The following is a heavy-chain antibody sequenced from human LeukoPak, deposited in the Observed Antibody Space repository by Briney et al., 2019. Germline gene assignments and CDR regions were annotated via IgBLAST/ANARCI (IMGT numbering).Heavy chain of an antibody. V-gene: IGHV1-46*01. J-gene: IGHJ4*02. CDR3: ARSSRLLWFGAPQAAYFDY. CDR1: GYTFTTYY. Sequence: GASVKVSCKASGYTFTTYYTHWVRQAPGQGLEWMGIINPSGGSTSYAQKFQGRVTITRNTSISTAYMELSSLRSEDTAVYYCARSSRLLWFGAPQAAYFDYWGQGTLVTVSS. D-gene: IGHD3-10*01. CDR2: INPSGGST.